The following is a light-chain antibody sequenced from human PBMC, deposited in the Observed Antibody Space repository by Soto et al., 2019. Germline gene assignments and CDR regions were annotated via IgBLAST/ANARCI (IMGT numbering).Light chain of an antibody. CDR2: AAS. J-gene: IGKJ3*01. V-gene: IGKV1-39*01. CDR3: QQSYRSPLT. CDR1: QTISTY. Sequence: DIQMTQSQSSLSASVGDRVTITCRASQTISTYLNWYQQKPGKAPKLLIHAASSVQSGVPSRFSGSGSGTDFTLTISSLQPEDFATYYCQQSYRSPLTFGPGTKVDIK.